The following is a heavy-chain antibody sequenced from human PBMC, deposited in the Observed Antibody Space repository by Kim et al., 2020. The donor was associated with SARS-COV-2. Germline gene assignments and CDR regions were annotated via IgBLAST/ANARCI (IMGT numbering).Heavy chain of an antibody. J-gene: IGHJ6*02. Sequence: GGSLRLSCAASGFTFSSYAMHWVRQAPGKGLEYVSAISSNGGSTYYANSVKGRFTISRDNSKNTLYLQMGSLRAEDMAVYYCARWGGSYYGGYYYYGMDVWGQGTTVTVSS. CDR3: ARWGGSYYGGYYYYGMDV. V-gene: IGHV3-64*01. CDR1: GFTFSSYA. D-gene: IGHD1-26*01. CDR2: ISSNGGST.